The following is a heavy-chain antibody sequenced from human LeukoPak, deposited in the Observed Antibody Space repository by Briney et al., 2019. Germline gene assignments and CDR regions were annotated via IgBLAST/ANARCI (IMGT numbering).Heavy chain of an antibody. V-gene: IGHV1-18*01. D-gene: IGHD3-22*01. CDR1: GYTFTSYG. CDR2: ISAYNGNT. CDR3: ARKYYCDSSGYYYDDAFDI. J-gene: IGHJ3*02. Sequence: ASVKVSCKASGYTFTSYGISWVRQAPGQGLEWMGWISAYNGNTNYAQKLQGRVTMTTDTSTSTAYMELRSLRSDDTAVYYCARKYYCDSSGYYYDDAFDIWGQGTMVTVSS.